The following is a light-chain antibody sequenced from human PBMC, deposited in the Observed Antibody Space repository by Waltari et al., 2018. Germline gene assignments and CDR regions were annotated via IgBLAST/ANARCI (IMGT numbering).Light chain of an antibody. Sequence: DIQMTQSPSSVSASVGDRVTITCRASQGLGRWLAWYQQKPGKAPKFLIYAASSLQSGVPARFSGSGSGTDFTLTINSLQPEDFATYYCQQANTFPFTFGQGTRLEIK. CDR1: QGLGRW. CDR2: AAS. V-gene: IGKV1-12*01. CDR3: QQANTFPFT. J-gene: IGKJ5*01.